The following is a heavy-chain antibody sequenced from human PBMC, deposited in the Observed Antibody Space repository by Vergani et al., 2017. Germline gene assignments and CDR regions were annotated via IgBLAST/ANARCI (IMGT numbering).Heavy chain of an antibody. V-gene: IGHV1-69*01. CDR1: GGTFSSYA. CDR3: ASPSGRGITTYYYYGMDV. D-gene: IGHD2-15*01. Sequence: QVQLVQSGAEVKKPGSSVKVSCKASGGTFSSYAISWVRQAPGQGLEWMGGIIPIFGTANYAQQFQGRVTITADESTSTAYMELSSLRSEDTAVYYCASPSGRGITTYYYYGMDVWGQGTTVTVSS. J-gene: IGHJ6*02. CDR2: IIPIFGTA.